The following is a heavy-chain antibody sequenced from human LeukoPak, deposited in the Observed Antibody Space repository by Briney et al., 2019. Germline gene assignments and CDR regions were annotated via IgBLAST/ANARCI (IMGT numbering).Heavy chain of an antibody. CDR2: IKSRTDGATI. CDR1: GFTFSSAW. J-gene: IGHJ4*02. D-gene: IGHD5-24*01. CDR3: TTALTHNFDY. V-gene: IGHV3-15*01. Sequence: GGSLRLSCAASGFTFSSAWMTWVRQAPWKALEWVGRIKSRTDGATIEYAAPVKGRFTISRDDSKNTLYLQMNSLKTEDTAVYYCTTALTHNFDYWGQGTLVTVSS.